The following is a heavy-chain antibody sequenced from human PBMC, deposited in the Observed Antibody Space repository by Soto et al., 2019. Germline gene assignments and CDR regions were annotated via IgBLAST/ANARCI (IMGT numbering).Heavy chain of an antibody. D-gene: IGHD2-15*01. CDR1: GGSISSGGYS. J-gene: IGHJ4*02. V-gene: IGHV4-30-2*01. CDR2: IYHSGST. CDR3: ARVGGLGYFDY. Sequence: PSETLSLTCAVSGGSISSGGYSWSWIRQPPGKGLEWIGYIYHSGSTYYNPSLKSRVTISVDRSKNQFSLKLSSVTAADTAVYYCARVGGLGYFDYWGQGTLVTVSS.